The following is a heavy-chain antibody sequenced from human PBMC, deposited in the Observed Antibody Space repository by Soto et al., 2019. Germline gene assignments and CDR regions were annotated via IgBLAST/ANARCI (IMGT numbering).Heavy chain of an antibody. CDR2: IIPIFGTA. J-gene: IGHJ3*02. D-gene: IGHD2-15*01. V-gene: IGHV1-69*01. CDR1: GGTFSSYA. Sequence: QLQLVQSGAEVKKPGSSVKVSCKASGGTFSSYAISWVRQAPGQGLEWMGGIIPIFGTANYAQKFQGRVMITADESTSTAYMELSSLRSEDTAVYCCARDLILGYCSGGSCYSSDDAFDIWGQGTMVTVSS. CDR3: ARDLILGYCSGGSCYSSDDAFDI.